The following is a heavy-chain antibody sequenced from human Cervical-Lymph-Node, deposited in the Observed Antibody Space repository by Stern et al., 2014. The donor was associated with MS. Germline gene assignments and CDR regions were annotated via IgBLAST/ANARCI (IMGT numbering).Heavy chain of an antibody. CDR3: ARDSYRDPIDY. D-gene: IGHD4-17*01. V-gene: IGHV4-30-4*01. J-gene: IGHJ4*02. CDR1: GGSINSVDYY. CDR2: IYYSGST. Sequence: QLQLQESGPGLVKPSETLSLTCTVSGGSINSVDYYWSWIRQPPGKGLEWIGYIYYSGSTSYNPSLKNLVITSADTSKTQVSLNLRSVTAADTAVYFCARDSYRDPIDYWGQGTLVTVSS.